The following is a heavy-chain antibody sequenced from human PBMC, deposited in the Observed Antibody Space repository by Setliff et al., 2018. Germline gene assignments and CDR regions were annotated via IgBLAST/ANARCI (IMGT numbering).Heavy chain of an antibody. Sequence: PGGSLRLSCGTSGFTFDVSGMSWVRQAPGKGLEWVSGINWSGGSRAYADSVKGRFTISRDNAKNSMYLEMNSLRAEDTAFYYCARAVVGYGDLYYFDCWGQGTLVTVSS. D-gene: IGHD4-17*01. J-gene: IGHJ4*02. CDR1: GFTFDVSG. CDR2: INWSGGSR. V-gene: IGHV3-20*04. CDR3: ARAVVGYGDLYYFDC.